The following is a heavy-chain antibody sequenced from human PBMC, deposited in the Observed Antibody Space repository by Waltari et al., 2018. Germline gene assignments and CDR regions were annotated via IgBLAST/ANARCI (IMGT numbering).Heavy chain of an antibody. J-gene: IGHJ6*03. CDR2: ISFDGSPK. Sequence: QVQVVESGGGVVQPGTSLGLPCAASGFAFGGYATPWGRQGPGKGLEWMAVISFDGSPKFYADSVNGRFTISRDNSRNTLYLQMNSLRADDTAVYYCAKGKVGVVGDYYYYYMDVWGKGTTVTVSS. CDR3: AKGKVGVVGDYYYYYMDV. V-gene: IGHV3-30*16. D-gene: IGHD1-26*01. CDR1: GFAFGGYA.